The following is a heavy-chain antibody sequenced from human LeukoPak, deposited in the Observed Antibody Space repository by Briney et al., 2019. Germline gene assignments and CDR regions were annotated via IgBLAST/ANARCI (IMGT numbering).Heavy chain of an antibody. J-gene: IGHJ4*02. CDR2: IYTSGST. V-gene: IGHV4-4*07. CDR3: ARVREYYDSSGYYYGDYYFDY. D-gene: IGHD3-22*01. Sequence: PSETLSPTCTVSGGSISSYYWSWIRQPAGKGLEWIGRIYTSGSTNYNPSLKSRVTMSVDTSKNQFSLKLSSVTAADTAVYYCARVREYYDSSGYYYGDYYFDYWGQGTLVTVSS. CDR1: GGSISSYY.